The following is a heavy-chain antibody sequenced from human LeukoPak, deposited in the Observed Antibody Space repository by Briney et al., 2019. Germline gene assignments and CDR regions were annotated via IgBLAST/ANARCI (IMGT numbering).Heavy chain of an antibody. CDR1: GGSISSYY. CDR2: IYYSGST. J-gene: IGHJ3*02. Sequence: SETLSLTCTVSGGSISSYYWSWIRQPPGKGLEWIGYIYYSGSTNYNPSLKSRVTKSVDTSKNQFSLKLSSVTAADTAVYYCASFFDYYDSSDGAFDIWGQGTMVTVSS. V-gene: IGHV4-59*01. CDR3: ASFFDYYDSSDGAFDI. D-gene: IGHD3-22*01.